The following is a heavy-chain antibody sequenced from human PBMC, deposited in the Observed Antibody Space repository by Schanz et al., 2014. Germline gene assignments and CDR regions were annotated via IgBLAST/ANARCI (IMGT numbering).Heavy chain of an antibody. CDR1: EFTFSSYK. D-gene: IGHD2-15*01. J-gene: IGHJ6*02. CDR3: AKGMGYCSGGSCYDDYYYGLDV. V-gene: IGHV3-30-3*01. CDR2: ISNDGSIK. Sequence: VQLVESGGGLVKPGGSLRLSCEASEFTFSSYKMNWVRQAPGKGLEWVALISNDGSIKYYADTMEGRFTISRDNSRITLYLQMNSLSTDDTAVFYCAKGMGYCSGGSCYDDYYYGLDVWGQGTTVTVSS.